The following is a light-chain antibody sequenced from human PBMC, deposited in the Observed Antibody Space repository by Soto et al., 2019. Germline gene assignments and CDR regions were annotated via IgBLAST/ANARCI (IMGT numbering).Light chain of an antibody. V-gene: IGLV1-40*01. J-gene: IGLJ2*01. Sequence: QSVLTQPPSVSGAPGQRVTISCTGSSTNIGAGYDVHWYQQHPGTAPKLLIYGNSNRPSGVPDRFSGSKSGTSASLAITGLQAEDEADYYCQSYDSSLSGVVFGGGTQLTVL. CDR3: QSYDSSLSGVV. CDR1: STNIGAGYD. CDR2: GNS.